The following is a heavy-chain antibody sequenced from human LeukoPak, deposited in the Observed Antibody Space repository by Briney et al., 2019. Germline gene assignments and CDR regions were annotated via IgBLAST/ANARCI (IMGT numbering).Heavy chain of an antibody. CDR3: ARDRGATHLDY. D-gene: IGHD1-26*01. Sequence: RTSETLSLTCTGSGVSISSYYWSWIRQPPGKGLEWIGYIYYSGSTNYNPSLKSRVTISVDTSKNQFSLKLSPVTAADTAVYYCARDRGATHLDYWGQGTLVTVSS. CDR2: IYYSGST. J-gene: IGHJ4*02. CDR1: GVSISSYY. V-gene: IGHV4-59*01.